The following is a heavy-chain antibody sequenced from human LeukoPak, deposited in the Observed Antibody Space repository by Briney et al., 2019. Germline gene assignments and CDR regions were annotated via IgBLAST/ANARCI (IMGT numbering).Heavy chain of an antibody. J-gene: IGHJ4*02. CDR1: GFSMSVYW. CDR3: ARDWGAYYHFFDY. Sequence: PGGSLRLSCEASGFSMSVYWMSWVRQAPGKALEWVGNIKQDGSERNYVDSVKGRFTISRDNAKKSLYLQMNSLRAEDTAVYYCARDWGAYYHFFDYWGQGTLVTVSS. D-gene: IGHD3-22*01. CDR2: IKQDGSER. V-gene: IGHV3-7*01.